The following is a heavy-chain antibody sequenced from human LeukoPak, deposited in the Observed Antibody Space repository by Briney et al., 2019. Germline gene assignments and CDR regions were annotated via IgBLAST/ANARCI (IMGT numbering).Heavy chain of an antibody. CDR3: ARENSSRNFQH. J-gene: IGHJ1*01. D-gene: IGHD6-19*01. V-gene: IGHV4-34*01. Sequence: SETLSLTCAVYGGSFSAYYWSWIRQPPGKGLEWTGEINHSGSTNYNLSLKSRATISVDTSKNQFSLKLSSVTAADTAVYYCARENSSRNFQHWGQGTLVTVSS. CDR1: GGSFSAYY. CDR2: INHSGST.